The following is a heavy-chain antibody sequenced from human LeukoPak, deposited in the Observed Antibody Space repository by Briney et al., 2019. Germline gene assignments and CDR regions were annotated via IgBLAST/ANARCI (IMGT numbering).Heavy chain of an antibody. J-gene: IGHJ4*02. CDR2: ISSISRVI. D-gene: IGHD3-16*01. CDR1: GFTFKSYS. V-gene: IGHV3-48*04. CDR3: ARDKSRYDYVWGED. Sequence: GGSLRLSCAASGFTFKSYSMNWVRQAPGKGPEWISYISSISRVIYYADSVKGRFTISRDNAKNSLYLQMNSLRAEDTAVYYCARDKSRYDYVWGEDWGQGTLVTVSS.